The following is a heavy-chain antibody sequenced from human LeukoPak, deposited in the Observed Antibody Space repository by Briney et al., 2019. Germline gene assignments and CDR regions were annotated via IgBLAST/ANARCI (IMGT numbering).Heavy chain of an antibody. V-gene: IGHV3-23*01. D-gene: IGHD3-22*01. J-gene: IGHJ4*02. CDR2: ISGSGGST. CDR1: GFTFSSYA. Sequence: GGSLRLSCAASGFTFSSYAMSWVRQAPGKGLEWVSAISGSGGSTYYADSVTGRFTISRDNSKNTLYLQMNSLRAEDTAVYYCAKYQPRYYYDSSGYSDYRGQGTLVTVSS. CDR3: AKYQPRYYYDSSGYSDY.